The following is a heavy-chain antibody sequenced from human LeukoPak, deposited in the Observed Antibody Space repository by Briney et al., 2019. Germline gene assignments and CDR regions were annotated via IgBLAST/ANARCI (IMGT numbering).Heavy chain of an antibody. Sequence: SETLSLTCTVSGGSISSYYWSWLRQPPGKGLEWIGYIYYSGSTNYNPSLKSRVTISVDTSKNQFSLKLSSVTAADTAVYYCARECGGDCYSAYFDLWGRGTLVTVSS. V-gene: IGHV4-59*01. CDR3: ARECGGDCYSAYFDL. J-gene: IGHJ2*01. CDR1: GGSISSYY. D-gene: IGHD2-21*01. CDR2: IYYSGST.